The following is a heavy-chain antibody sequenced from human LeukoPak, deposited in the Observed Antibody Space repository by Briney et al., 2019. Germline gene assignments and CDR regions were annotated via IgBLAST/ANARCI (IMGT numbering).Heavy chain of an antibody. V-gene: IGHV4-61*01. D-gene: IGHD2-2*02. J-gene: IGHJ4*02. Sequence: SETLSLTCTVSGGSVSSGSYYWSWIRQPPGKGLEWIGYIYYSGSTNYNPSLKSRVTISVDTSKNQFSLKLSSVNAADTAVYYCARDGSLCSSTSCYTGLDYWGQGTLVTVSS. CDR3: ARDGSLCSSTSCYTGLDY. CDR1: GGSVSSGSYY. CDR2: IYYSGST.